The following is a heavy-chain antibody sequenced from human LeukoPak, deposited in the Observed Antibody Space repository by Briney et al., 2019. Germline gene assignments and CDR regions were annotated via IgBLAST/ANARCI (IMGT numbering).Heavy chain of an antibody. D-gene: IGHD2-8*01. CDR3: ARGQMAIGSFDY. Sequence: SETLSLTCTVSGGSTSSYYWSWIRQPPGKGLGWIASIYYSGSTNSNPSLKSRVTLSVDTSKNHFSLKLSSVTAADTAVYYCARGQMAIGSFDYWGQGTLVTVSS. J-gene: IGHJ4*02. V-gene: IGHV4-59*01. CDR2: IYYSGST. CDR1: GGSTSSYY.